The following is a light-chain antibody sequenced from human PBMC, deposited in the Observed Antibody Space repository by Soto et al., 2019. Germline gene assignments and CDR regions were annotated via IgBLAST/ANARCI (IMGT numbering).Light chain of an antibody. Sequence: EIVMTQSPATLSVSPGERATLSCRASQTVYSNLAWYQQKPGQAPRLLIYGASTRATGIPARFSGSGSGTESTLTISSLQSEDFAVYYCQQYNDWPWTFGQGTKVEIK. V-gene: IGKV3-15*01. CDR1: QTVYSN. CDR2: GAS. J-gene: IGKJ1*01. CDR3: QQYNDWPWT.